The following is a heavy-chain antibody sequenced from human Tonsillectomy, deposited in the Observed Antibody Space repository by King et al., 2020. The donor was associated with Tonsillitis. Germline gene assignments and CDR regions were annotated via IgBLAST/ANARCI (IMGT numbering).Heavy chain of an antibody. CDR1: GGSISSGGYS. CDR2: IYHSGST. CDR3: ACLIWFGELLWLYYMDV. D-gene: IGHD3-10*01. Sequence: QLQLQESGSGLVKPSQTLSLTCAVSGGSISSGGYSWSWIRQPPGQGLEWIGYIYHSGSTYYNPSLKSRVTISVERSKNQFSLKLSSVTAADTAVYYCACLIWFGELLWLYYMDVWGKGTTVTVSS. V-gene: IGHV4-30-2*01. J-gene: IGHJ6*03.